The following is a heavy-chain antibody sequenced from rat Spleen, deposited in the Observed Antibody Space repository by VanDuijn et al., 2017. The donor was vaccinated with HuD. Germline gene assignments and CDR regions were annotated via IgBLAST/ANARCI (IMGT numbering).Heavy chain of an antibody. Sequence: EVQLVGSDGGLVQPGRSLKLSCVASGFTFSNYYMAWVRQAPTKGLEWVAYISAGGDNTYYRDSVKGRFTISRDNAKSTLSLQMDSLRSEDTATYYCATDGITTVVTAWYFDFWGPGTMVTVSS. CDR1: GFTFSNYY. CDR3: ATDGITTVVTAWYFDF. V-gene: IGHV5-27*01. CDR2: ISAGGDNT. J-gene: IGHJ1*01. D-gene: IGHD1-1*01.